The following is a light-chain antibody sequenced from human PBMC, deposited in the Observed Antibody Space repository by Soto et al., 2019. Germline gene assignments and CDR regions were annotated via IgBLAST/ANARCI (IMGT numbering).Light chain of an antibody. Sequence: QSVLTQPPSVSLASGLKVTISCSGSTSNIGNNYVSWYQQLPGTAPKLLIYDNNRRPSGIPDRFSASKSGTSATLGITGLQTGDEADYYCATWDSSLSGGVFGGGTNLTVL. J-gene: IGLJ3*02. V-gene: IGLV1-51*01. CDR3: ATWDSSLSGGV. CDR2: DNN. CDR1: TSNIGNNY.